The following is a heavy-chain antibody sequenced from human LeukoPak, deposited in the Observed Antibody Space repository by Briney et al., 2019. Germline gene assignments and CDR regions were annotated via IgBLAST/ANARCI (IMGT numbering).Heavy chain of an antibody. J-gene: IGHJ4*02. V-gene: IGHV3-23*01. D-gene: IGHD2-15*01. CDR3: ANYCSGGRCYTGFH. CDR2: ISTSGSDT. CDR1: GYPFSSYP. Sequence: GGSLTLFCAGSGYPFSSYPMSCVRQAPGKGVKWVSTISTSGSDTYYADSVKGRFTISRDFSKHTLYLQMNSLRAEDTAVYYCANYCSGGRCYTGFHWGQGTLVTVSS.